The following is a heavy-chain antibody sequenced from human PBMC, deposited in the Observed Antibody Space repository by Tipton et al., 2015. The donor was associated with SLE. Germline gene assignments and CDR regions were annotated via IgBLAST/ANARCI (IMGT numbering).Heavy chain of an antibody. Sequence: SLRLSCAASGFIFNSYSINWVRQAPGKGLEWVSGISWDSAYIPYADSVKSRFTISRDNAKKSLYLQMNSLRAEDTAFYYCAKGYSGSFDAFDIWGQGTMVTVSS. V-gene: IGHV3-9*01. D-gene: IGHD1-26*01. J-gene: IGHJ3*02. CDR1: GFIFNSYS. CDR3: AKGYSGSFDAFDI. CDR2: ISWDSAYI.